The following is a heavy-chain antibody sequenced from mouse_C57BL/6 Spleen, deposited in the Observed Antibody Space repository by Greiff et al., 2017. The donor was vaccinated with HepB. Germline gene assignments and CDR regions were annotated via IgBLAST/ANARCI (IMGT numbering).Heavy chain of an antibody. V-gene: IGHV1-53*01. Sequence: QVQLQQPGTELVKPGASVKLSCKASGYTFTSYWMHWVKQRPGQGLEWIGNINPSNGGTNYNEKFKSKATLTVDKSSSTADMQRSSLTSEDSAVYYWARWGLRRNFDYWGQGTTLTVSS. J-gene: IGHJ2*01. CDR1: GYTFTSYW. CDR2: INPSNGGT. CDR3: ARWGLRRNFDY. D-gene: IGHD2-4*01.